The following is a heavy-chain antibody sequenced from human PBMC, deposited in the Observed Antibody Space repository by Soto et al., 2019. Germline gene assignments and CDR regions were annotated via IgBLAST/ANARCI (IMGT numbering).Heavy chain of an antibody. CDR2: ISDGGDTT. V-gene: IGHV3-23*01. CDR1: GFTVNNYA. Sequence: EVQLLESGGGLVQPGGSLRLSCASSGFTVNNYAMTWVRQAPGKGLEWVSAISDGGDTTSYADSVKGRFTVSRDGSKNTLYLQMSSLRAEDTALYYCAKGRGGSGSLTPRVDFWGQGTLVTVSS. J-gene: IGHJ4*02. CDR3: AKGRGGSGSLTPRVDF. D-gene: IGHD3-10*01.